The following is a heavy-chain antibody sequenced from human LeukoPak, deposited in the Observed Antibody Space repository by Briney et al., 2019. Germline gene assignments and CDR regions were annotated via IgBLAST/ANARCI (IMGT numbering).Heavy chain of an antibody. Sequence: PSQTLSLTCTVSGGSISSGDNYWTWIRQPPGKGLEWIGFIYYSGTTYFNPSLKSRLTMSVDTSKNPFSLKLNSVTAADTAVYYCARRLGKSTLYYFDYWGQGLLVTVSS. CDR1: GGSISSGDNY. D-gene: IGHD3-16*01. J-gene: IGHJ4*02. CDR2: IYYSGTT. CDR3: ARRLGKSTLYYFDY. V-gene: IGHV4-30-4*01.